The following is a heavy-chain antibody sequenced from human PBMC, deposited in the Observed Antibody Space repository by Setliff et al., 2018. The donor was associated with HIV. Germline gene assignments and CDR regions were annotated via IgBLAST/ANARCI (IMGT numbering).Heavy chain of an antibody. J-gene: IGHJ3*02. D-gene: IGHD1-26*01. CDR1: GYIFGNYG. V-gene: IGHV1-18*01. Sequence: RASVKVSCKASGYIFGNYGINWVRQAPGQGLEWVGWISGHNGNTNSAQKVQGRVIMTTDTSTSTAYMELRSLRSDDAAVYYCTRGPWSKVVTTDTFDIWGQGTMVT. CDR3: TRGPWSKVVTTDTFDI. CDR2: ISGHNGNT.